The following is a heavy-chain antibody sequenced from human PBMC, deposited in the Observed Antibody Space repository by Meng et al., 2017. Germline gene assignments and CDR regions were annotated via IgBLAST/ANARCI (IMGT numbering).Heavy chain of an antibody. CDR2: IIPIFGTA. D-gene: IGHD3-10*01. CDR3: ARQMVRGVILFDY. Sequence: QGQVVPSGAEVKKPGSSVKVSCQASGGTLSSYAISWVRQAPGQGLEWMGGIIPIFGTANYAQKCQGRVTITADESTSTAYMELSSLRSEDTAVYYCARQMVRGVILFDYWGQGTLVTVSS. J-gene: IGHJ4*02. CDR1: GGTLSSYA. V-gene: IGHV1-69*01.